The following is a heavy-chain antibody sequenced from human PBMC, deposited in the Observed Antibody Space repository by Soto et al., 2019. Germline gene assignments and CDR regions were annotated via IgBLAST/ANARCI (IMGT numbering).Heavy chain of an antibody. CDR1: GGTFSSYA. D-gene: IGHD3-22*01. V-gene: IGHV1-69*06. CDR2: IIPIFGTA. J-gene: IGHJ5*02. CDR3: ARSRITMIVGNWFDP. Sequence: ASVKVSCKASGGTFSSYAISWVRQAPGQGLEWMGGIIPIFGTANYAQKFQGRVTITADKSTSTAYMELSSLRSEDTAVHYCARSRITMIVGNWFDPWGQGTLVTVSS.